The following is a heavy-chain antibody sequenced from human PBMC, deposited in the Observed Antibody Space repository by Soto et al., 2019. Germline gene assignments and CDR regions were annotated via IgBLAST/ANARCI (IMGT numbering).Heavy chain of an antibody. Sequence: SETLSLTCTVSGGSISSYYWSWIRQPPGKGLEWIGYIYYSGSTNYNPSLKSRVTISVDTSKNQFSLKLSSVTAADTAVYYCAGTADTPHYYMDVWGKGTTVTVSS. CDR1: GGSISSYY. CDR3: AGTADTPHYYMDV. CDR2: IYYSGST. V-gene: IGHV4-59*01. J-gene: IGHJ6*03.